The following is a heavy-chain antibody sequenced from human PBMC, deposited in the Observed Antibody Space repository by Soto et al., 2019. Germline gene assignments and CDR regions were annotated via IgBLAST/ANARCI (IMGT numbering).Heavy chain of an antibody. V-gene: IGHV1-69*02. D-gene: IGHD1-7*01. CDR1: GGTLSSYS. J-gene: IGHJ5*02. Sequence: QLHLVQSGAEVRKPGSSVKVSCKASGGTLSSYSVTWVRQAPGQGLEWMGRIIPFLGRTNYAQNFQGRVTITSDMSPSTAYMELSSLRSDATAIYYCARTPGSPNSNWFAPWGEGTLVIVSS. CDR2: IIPFLGRT. CDR3: ARTPGSPNSNWFAP.